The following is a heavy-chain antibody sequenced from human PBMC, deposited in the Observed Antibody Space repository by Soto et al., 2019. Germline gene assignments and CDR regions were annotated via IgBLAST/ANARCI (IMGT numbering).Heavy chain of an antibody. CDR1: GDSVSSNSAA. Sequence: PSQTLSLTCVISGDSVSSNSAAWNWIRQSPSRGLEWLGRTYYRSKWYNDYAVSVKSRITINPDTSKNQFSLQLNSVTPEDTAVYYCAREFSYYDYIWGSYRLTYYMDVWGKGTTVTVSS. D-gene: IGHD3-16*02. CDR2: TYYRSKWYN. V-gene: IGHV6-1*01. CDR3: AREFSYYDYIWGSYRLTYYMDV. J-gene: IGHJ6*03.